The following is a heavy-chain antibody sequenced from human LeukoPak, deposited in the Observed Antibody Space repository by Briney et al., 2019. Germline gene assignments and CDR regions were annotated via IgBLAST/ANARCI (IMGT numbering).Heavy chain of an antibody. CDR2: IYPRDSDT. CDR3: ARPTPGNFVTTWAADS. V-gene: IGHV5-51*01. CDR1: GYNFSTYW. Sequence: GESLKISCKGSGYNFSTYWIGWVRQMPGKGLEWMGIIYPRDSDTRYSPSFQGQVTISVDKSINTAYLQWSSLKASDNAMYYRARPTPGNFVTTWAADSWGQGSLVTVSS. J-gene: IGHJ4*02. D-gene: IGHD1-14*01.